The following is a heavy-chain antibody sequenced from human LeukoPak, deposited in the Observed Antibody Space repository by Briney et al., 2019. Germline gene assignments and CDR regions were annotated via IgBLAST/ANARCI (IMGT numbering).Heavy chain of an antibody. J-gene: IGHJ4*02. CDR3: AKDGVTGGLYYFDS. V-gene: IGHV3-23*01. D-gene: IGHD2-21*02. CDR1: GFTFSSYE. CDR2: ISGSGGST. Sequence: GGSLRLSCAASGFTFSSYEMNWVRQAPGKGLEWVSAISGSGGSTYYADSVKGRFTISRDNSKNTLYLQMNSLRAEDTAIYYCAKDGVTGGLYYFDSWGQGTLVTVSS.